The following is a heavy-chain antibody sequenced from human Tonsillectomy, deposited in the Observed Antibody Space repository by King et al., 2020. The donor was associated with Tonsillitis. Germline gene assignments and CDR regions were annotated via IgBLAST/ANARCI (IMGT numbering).Heavy chain of an antibody. J-gene: IGHJ4*02. CDR2: FYYTGNT. D-gene: IGHD6-6*01. V-gene: IGHV4-59*08. Sequence: QLQESGPGLAKPSETLSLTCTVSGGSISNYYWTWIRQPPGKGLEWIGFFYYTGNTKYNPALNSRGTISLDTSKNQFSLKLSSVTAADTAVYYCARRVAVRPRYYFDYWGQGNLVTVSS. CDR1: GGSISNYY. CDR3: ARRVAVRPRYYFDY.